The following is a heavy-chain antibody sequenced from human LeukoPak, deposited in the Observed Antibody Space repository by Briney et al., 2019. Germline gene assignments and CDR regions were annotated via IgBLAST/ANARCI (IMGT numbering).Heavy chain of an antibody. CDR3: ARSYGMDV. Sequence: GESLRLSCAASGFTFSSYAMSWVRRAPGKGLEWVSAISGSGGSTYYADSVKGRFTISRDNAKSTLYLQMNSLRAEDTAVYYCARSYGMDVWGQGTTVTVSS. CDR1: GFTFSSYA. CDR2: ISGSGGST. V-gene: IGHV3-23*01. J-gene: IGHJ6*02.